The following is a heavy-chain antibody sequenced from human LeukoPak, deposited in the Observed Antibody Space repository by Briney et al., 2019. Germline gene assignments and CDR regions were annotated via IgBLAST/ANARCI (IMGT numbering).Heavy chain of an antibody. V-gene: IGHV4-59*08. Sequence: PSETLSLTCTVSGDSISSYYWSWIRQPPGKGLELIGYIYYSGSTYYNPSLESRVTISVDTSKNQFSLKLSSVTASVTAIYYCARIQDIAAAASGSPLFDYWGQGTLVTVSS. J-gene: IGHJ4*02. CDR2: IYYSGST. CDR1: GDSISSYY. D-gene: IGHD6-13*01. CDR3: ARIQDIAAAASGSPLFDY.